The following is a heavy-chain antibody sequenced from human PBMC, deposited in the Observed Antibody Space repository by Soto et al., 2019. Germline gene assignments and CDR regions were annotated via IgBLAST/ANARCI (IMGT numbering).Heavy chain of an antibody. V-gene: IGHV4-30-4*01. D-gene: IGHD5-18*01. CDR3: ARALIQLWPHYYYGMDV. J-gene: IGHJ6*02. CDR1: GGSITSGDYY. Sequence: SETLSLTCTVFGGSITSGDYYWSWIRQPPXKGLEWIGYIYYSGSTYHNPSLKSRVTISVDTSKNQFSLKLSSVTAADTAMYYCARALIQLWPHYYYGMDVWGQGTTVTVSS. CDR2: IYYSGST.